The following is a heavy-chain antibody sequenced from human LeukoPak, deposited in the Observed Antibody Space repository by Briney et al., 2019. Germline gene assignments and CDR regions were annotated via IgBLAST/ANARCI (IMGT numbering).Heavy chain of an antibody. CDR3: AKHGRFTGGNSEIDY. CDR2: ISGSGSTT. Sequence: GGSLRLSCAASGFTFSNHAMTWVRQAPGEGLEWVSDISGSGSTTYYADSVKGRFTISRDNSKNTLYLQVDSLRAEDTALYYCAKHGRFTGGNSEIDYWGRGILVTVS. D-gene: IGHD4-23*01. V-gene: IGHV3-23*01. CDR1: GFTFSNHA. J-gene: IGHJ4*02.